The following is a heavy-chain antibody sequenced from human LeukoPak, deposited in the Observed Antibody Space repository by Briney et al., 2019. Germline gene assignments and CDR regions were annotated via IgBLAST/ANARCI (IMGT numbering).Heavy chain of an antibody. V-gene: IGHV1-69*01. D-gene: IGHD3-22*01. CDR3: ASHYYDSSGYYYGFDY. CDR1: GGTFSSYA. Sequence: GASVKVSCEASGGTFSSYAISWVRQAPGQELEWMGGIIPIFGTANYAQKFQGRVTITADESTSTAYMELSSLRSEDTAVYYCASHYYDSSGYYYGFDYWGQGTLVTVSS. CDR2: IIPIFGTA. J-gene: IGHJ4*02.